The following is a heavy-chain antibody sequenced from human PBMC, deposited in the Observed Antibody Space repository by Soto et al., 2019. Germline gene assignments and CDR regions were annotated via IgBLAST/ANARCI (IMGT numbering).Heavy chain of an antibody. CDR1: AYTLTELS. CDR3: ATDFRGITIFGVVP. D-gene: IGHD3-3*01. Sequence: SVKVSCKVSAYTLTELSMHWVRQAPGKGLEWMGGFDPEDGETIYAQKFQGRVTMTEDTSTDTAYMELSSLRSEDTAVYYCATDFRGITIFGVVPWGQGTLVTVSS. CDR2: FDPEDGET. J-gene: IGHJ5*02. V-gene: IGHV1-24*01.